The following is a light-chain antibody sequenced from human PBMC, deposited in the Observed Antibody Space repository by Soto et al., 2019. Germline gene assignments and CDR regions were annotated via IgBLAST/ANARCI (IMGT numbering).Light chain of an antibody. CDR2: EVS. V-gene: IGLV2-23*02. Sequence: QSALTQPASVSGSPGQSITISCTGTSSDVGSHNLVSWYQQHPGQAPKLMIYEVSKRPLGVSARFSASKSGNTDSLTISGLHAEDEADYYCCSYGGSRAVFGGGTQLTVL. CDR1: SSDVGSHNL. CDR3: CSYGGSRAV. J-gene: IGLJ7*01.